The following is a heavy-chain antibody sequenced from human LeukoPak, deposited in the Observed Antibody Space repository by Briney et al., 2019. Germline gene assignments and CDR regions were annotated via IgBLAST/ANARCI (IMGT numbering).Heavy chain of an antibody. CDR1: GYSFTSYW. V-gene: IGHV5-51*01. Sequence: GESLKISCKGSGYSFTSYWIGWVRQMPGKGLEWMGIVYPGDSETRYSPSFQGQVTISADKSISTAYLQWSSLKASDTAMYYCAGAIVGAATAFDIWGQGTMVTVSS. CDR3: AGAIVGAATAFDI. D-gene: IGHD1-26*01. CDR2: VYPGDSET. J-gene: IGHJ3*02.